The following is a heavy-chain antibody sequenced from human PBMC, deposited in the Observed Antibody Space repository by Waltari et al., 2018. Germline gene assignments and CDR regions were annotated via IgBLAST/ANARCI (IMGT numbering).Heavy chain of an antibody. Sequence: VQLQESGPGLVKPSETLSLRCNVSGDSIRSHFWSWIRQAPGKGLEWIGQMYFSGTKVYNPSLKSRVAISIDTSKNHFSLNLRSVTAADTAIYYCARLPRGSVIIGAFDIWGQGTQVTVSS. CDR1: GDSIRSHF. CDR2: MYFSGTK. D-gene: IGHD3-22*01. J-gene: IGHJ3*02. CDR3: ARLPRGSVIIGAFDI. V-gene: IGHV4-59*11.